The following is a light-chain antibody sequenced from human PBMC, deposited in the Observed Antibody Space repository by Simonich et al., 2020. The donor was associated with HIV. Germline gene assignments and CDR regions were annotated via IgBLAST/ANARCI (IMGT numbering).Light chain of an antibody. CDR1: QTISSRF. CDR3: QQYNKWPPWT. Sequence: EIVLTQSPGALSLSPGERATLSCRVSQTISSRFLAWFQQKPGQAPRLLIYAASSRATGIPDRFSGSGSGTDFTLTISRLEPEDFAVYYCQQYNKWPPWTFGQGTKVEIK. V-gene: IGKV3-20*01. J-gene: IGKJ1*01. CDR2: AAS.